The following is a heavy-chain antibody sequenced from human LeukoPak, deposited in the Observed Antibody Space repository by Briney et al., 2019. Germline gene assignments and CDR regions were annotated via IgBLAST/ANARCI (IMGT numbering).Heavy chain of an antibody. Sequence: PGRSLRLSCAASGFTFDDYAMHWVRHAPGKGLEWVSGISWNSGSIGYADSVKGRFTISRDNAKNSLYLQMNSLRAEDTALYYCAKDTFSGYYGMDVWGQGTTVTVSS. J-gene: IGHJ6*02. CDR1: GFTFDDYA. CDR3: AKDTFSGYYGMDV. D-gene: IGHD3-10*01. CDR2: ISWNSGSI. V-gene: IGHV3-9*01.